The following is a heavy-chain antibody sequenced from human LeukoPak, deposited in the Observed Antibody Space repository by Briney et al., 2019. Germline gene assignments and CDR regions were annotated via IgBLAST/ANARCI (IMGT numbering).Heavy chain of an antibody. Sequence: ASVKVSCKASGGTFSSYAISWVRQAPGQGLEWMGGIIPIFGTANYAQKFQGRVTITADESTSTAYMELSSLRSEDTAVYYCSRGVVVTAIDAFDIWGQGTMVTVSS. J-gene: IGHJ3*02. CDR1: GGTFSSYA. V-gene: IGHV1-69*13. D-gene: IGHD2-21*02. CDR3: SRGVVVTAIDAFDI. CDR2: IIPIFGTA.